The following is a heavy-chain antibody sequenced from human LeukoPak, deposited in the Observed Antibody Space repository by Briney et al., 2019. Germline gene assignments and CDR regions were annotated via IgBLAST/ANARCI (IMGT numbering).Heavy chain of an antibody. V-gene: IGHV4-59*08. CDR2: IYYSGST. J-gene: IGHJ4*02. Sequence: SETLSLTCTVSGGSISSYYWSWLRQPPGKGLEWLGYIYYSGSTNYNPSLKSRVTISVDTSKNQFSLKLSSVTAADTAVYYCARHVERGYSGYDDYWGQGTLVTVSS. D-gene: IGHD5-12*01. CDR1: GGSISSYY. CDR3: ARHVERGYSGYDDY.